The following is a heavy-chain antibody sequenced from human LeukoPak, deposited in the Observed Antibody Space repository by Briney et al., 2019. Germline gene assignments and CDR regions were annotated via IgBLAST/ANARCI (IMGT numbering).Heavy chain of an antibody. D-gene: IGHD6-13*01. Sequence: GASVKVSCKASGYTFTSYGISWVRQAPGQGLEWMGWISAYNGNTNYAQKLQGRVTITADRSTAYMELSSLRFEDTAVYYCARGPTGNGYSTSWFNDYNMDVWGKGTAVIISS. CDR1: GYTFTSYG. CDR2: ISAYNGNT. CDR3: ARGPTGNGYSTSWFNDYNMDV. V-gene: IGHV1-18*01. J-gene: IGHJ6*03.